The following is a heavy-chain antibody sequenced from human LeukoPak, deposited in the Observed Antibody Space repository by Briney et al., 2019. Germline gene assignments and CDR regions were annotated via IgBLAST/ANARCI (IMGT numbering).Heavy chain of an antibody. D-gene: IGHD2-15*01. CDR1: GFTFSGSA. Sequence: SGGSLKLSCAASGFTFSGSAMHWVRQASGKGLELVGRIRSKANSYATAYAASVKGRFTISRDDSKNTAYLQMNSLKTEDTAVYYCTRRVAYYYGMDVWGQGTTVTVSS. CDR3: TRRVAYYYGMDV. J-gene: IGHJ6*02. CDR2: IRSKANSYAT. V-gene: IGHV3-73*01.